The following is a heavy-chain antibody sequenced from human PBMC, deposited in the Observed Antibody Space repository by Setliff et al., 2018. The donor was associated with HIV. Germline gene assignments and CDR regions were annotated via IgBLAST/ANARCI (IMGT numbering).Heavy chain of an antibody. CDR3: ARARGSVGYYGSGTMYHMDV. V-gene: IGHV4-4*08. CDR1: GGSISSYS. Sequence: SETLSLTCTVSGGSISSYSWSWIRQPPGKGLEWIGYIYTSGSTNYNPSLKSRVTISVDTSENQFSLKLTSVTAADTATYYCARARGSVGYYGSGTMYHMDVWGKGTTVTVSS. CDR2: IYTSGST. D-gene: IGHD3-10*01. J-gene: IGHJ6*03.